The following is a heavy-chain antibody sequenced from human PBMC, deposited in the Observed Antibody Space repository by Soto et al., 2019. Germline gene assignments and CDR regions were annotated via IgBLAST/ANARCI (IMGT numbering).Heavy chain of an antibody. Sequence: ASLKVACKSAGSTFTSYYMHCVRHAPGQGLEWMGIMNPSGGSTSYAQKFQGRVTMTRDTSTSTVYMELSSLRSEDTAVYYCARARYSSSHEYFQNWGQGTLVTVSS. D-gene: IGHD6-13*01. CDR2: MNPSGGST. V-gene: IGHV1-46*03. CDR3: ARARYSSSHEYFQN. J-gene: IGHJ1*01. CDR1: GSTFTSYY.